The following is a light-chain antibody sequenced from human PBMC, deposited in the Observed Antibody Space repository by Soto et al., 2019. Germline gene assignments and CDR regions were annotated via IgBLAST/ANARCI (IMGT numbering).Light chain of an antibody. J-gene: IGKJ5*01. V-gene: IGKV3-15*01. CDR3: VRYNNSAPTP. CDR1: QSVSSN. Sequence: EIMMAQSPAPLSVSPGERATLSCRASQSVSSNLAWYQQKPGQAPRRLIYGASTRATGIPARFSGSGCRTECTLTISSLYSQEFALYFCVRYNNSAPTPFGQGTHWRL. CDR2: GAS.